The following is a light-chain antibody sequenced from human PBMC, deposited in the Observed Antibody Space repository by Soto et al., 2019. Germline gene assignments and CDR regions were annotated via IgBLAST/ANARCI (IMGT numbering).Light chain of an antibody. J-gene: IGLJ3*02. CDR3: LVSFSGGRRV. CDR2: DTT. CDR1: TGVVASGHY. Sequence: QAVVTQESSLTVSPGGTVTLTCGSSTGVVASGHYPYWFQQKPGQAPKTLIYDTTNRASRTPARFSGSLLGDKAALTLSGAQPEDEADYYCLVSFSGGRRVFGGGTQLTVL. V-gene: IGLV7-46*01.